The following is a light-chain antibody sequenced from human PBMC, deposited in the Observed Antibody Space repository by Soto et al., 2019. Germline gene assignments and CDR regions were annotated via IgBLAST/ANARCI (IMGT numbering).Light chain of an antibody. CDR3: HQYGSTPFT. CDR2: GAS. V-gene: IGKV3-20*01. J-gene: IGKJ3*01. CDR1: ESVSTNY. Sequence: EIMLTQSPGTLSLSPGDRATLSCRASESVSTNYLAWYQQSLGQAPRLLIYGASSRATGIPDRFSGNGSGTDFTLSISRLEPEDCAVYYCHQYGSTPFTFGPGTKVDIK.